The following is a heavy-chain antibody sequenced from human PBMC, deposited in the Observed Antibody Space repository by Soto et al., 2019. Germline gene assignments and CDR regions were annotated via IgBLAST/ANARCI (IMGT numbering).Heavy chain of an antibody. CDR1: GFTFSSYA. J-gene: IGHJ4*02. Sequence: PGESLKISCAASGFTFSSYAMSWVRQAPGKGLEWVSAISGSGGSTYYADSVKGRFTISRDNSKNTLFLQMNSLRAEDTAVYYCAKATNWNLDYWGQGTLVTVSS. V-gene: IGHV3-23*01. CDR3: AKATNWNLDY. D-gene: IGHD1-20*01. CDR2: ISGSGGST.